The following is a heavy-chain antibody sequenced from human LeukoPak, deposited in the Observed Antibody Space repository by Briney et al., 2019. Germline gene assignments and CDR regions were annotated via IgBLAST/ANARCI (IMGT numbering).Heavy chain of an antibody. D-gene: IGHD2-8*02. J-gene: IGHJ5*02. CDR1: GFTFSSYW. CDR3: ARDARTDSPFSWSDP. V-gene: IGHV3-7*01. Sequence: GGSLRLSCAASGFTFSSYWKSWVRQAPGKGLEWVAKIKQDGSEKYYVDSVKGRLTISRDNGKNTLYLQMDTLRAEDTAVYYCARDARTDSPFSWSDPWGQGTLVTVSS. CDR2: IKQDGSEK.